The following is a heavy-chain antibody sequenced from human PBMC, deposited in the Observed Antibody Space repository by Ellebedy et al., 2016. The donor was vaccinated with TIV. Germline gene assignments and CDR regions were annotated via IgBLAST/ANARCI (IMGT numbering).Heavy chain of an antibody. CDR2: IYYSGST. CDR1: GGSISSYY. Sequence: SETLSLXXTVSGGSISSYYWSWIRQPPGKGLEWIGYIYYSGSTNYNPSLKSRVTISVDTSKNQFSLKLSSVTAADTAVYYCARDQGGDSSGWHFDYWGQGTLVTVSS. V-gene: IGHV4-59*12. J-gene: IGHJ4*02. D-gene: IGHD6-19*01. CDR3: ARDQGGDSSGWHFDY.